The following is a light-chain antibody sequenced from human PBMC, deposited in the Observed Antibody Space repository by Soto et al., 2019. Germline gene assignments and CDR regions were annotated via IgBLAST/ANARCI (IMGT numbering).Light chain of an antibody. Sequence: QSVLTQSPAASGSPGQSVTISCTGTSSDIGGYNSVSWYQQHPGKAPKVMTYDVSKRPSGVPDRFSGSKSGNTASLTVSALPAEDEADYYCSSYTDRNNLVFGTGTKVTVL. J-gene: IGLJ1*01. CDR3: SSYTDRNNLV. V-gene: IGLV2-8*01. CDR1: SSDIGGYNS. CDR2: DVS.